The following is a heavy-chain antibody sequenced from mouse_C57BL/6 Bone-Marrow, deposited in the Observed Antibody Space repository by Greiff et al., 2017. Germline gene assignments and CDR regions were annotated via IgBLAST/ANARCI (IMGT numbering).Heavy chain of an antibody. D-gene: IGHD1-1*01. J-gene: IGHJ4*01. CDR1: GFTFSDYG. Sequence: DVHLVESGGGLVKPGGSLKLSCAASGFTFSDYGMHWVRQAPEKGLEWVAYISSGSSTIYYADTVKGRFTISRDNAKNTLFLQMTSLRSEDTAMYYCARYYYGSSHGAMDYWGQGTSVTVSS. V-gene: IGHV5-17*01. CDR2: ISSGSSTI. CDR3: ARYYYGSSHGAMDY.